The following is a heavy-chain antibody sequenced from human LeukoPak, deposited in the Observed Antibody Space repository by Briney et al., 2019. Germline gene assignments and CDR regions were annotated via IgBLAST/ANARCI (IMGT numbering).Heavy chain of an antibody. D-gene: IGHD5-18*01. V-gene: IGHV1-2*06. J-gene: IGHJ4*02. Sequence: ASVKVSCKASGYTFTGYYMHWVRPAPGQGPEWMGRINPNSGGTNYAQKFQGRVTMTRDTSISTAYMELSRLRSDDTAVYYCATWSEDTAMVDFDYWGQGTLVTVSS. CDR1: GYTFTGYY. CDR3: ATWSEDTAMVDFDY. CDR2: INPNSGGT.